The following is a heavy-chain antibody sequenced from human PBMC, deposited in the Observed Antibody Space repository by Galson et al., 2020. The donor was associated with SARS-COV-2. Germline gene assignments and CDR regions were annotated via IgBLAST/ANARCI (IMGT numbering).Heavy chain of an antibody. V-gene: IGHV4-4*02. Sequence: SETLSLTCAVSGGSISSSNWWSWVRQPPGKGLEWIGEIYHSGSTNYNPSLKSRVTISVDKSKNQFSLKLSSVTAADTAVYYCARDTVRGGFPPSLDWRHRLHRVLPVKDY. CDR1: GGSISSSNW. CDR2: IYHSGST. CDR3: ARDTVRGGFPPSLDWRHRLHRVLPVKDY. D-gene: IGHD2-21*01. J-gene: IGHJ4*01.